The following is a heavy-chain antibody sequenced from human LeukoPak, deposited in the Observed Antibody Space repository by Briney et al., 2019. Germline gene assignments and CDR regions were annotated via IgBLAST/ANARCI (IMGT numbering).Heavy chain of an antibody. D-gene: IGHD3-22*01. CDR2: ISSSGSTI. CDR1: GFTFSSYE. Sequence: PGGSLRLSCGASGFTFSSYEMNWVRQAPGKGLEWVSYISSSGSTIYYADSVKGRFSISRDNAMNSLYLQMNSLRAEDTAVYYCARDLTGLGGYYFDYWGQGTLVTVSS. V-gene: IGHV3-48*03. CDR3: ARDLTGLGGYYFDY. J-gene: IGHJ4*02.